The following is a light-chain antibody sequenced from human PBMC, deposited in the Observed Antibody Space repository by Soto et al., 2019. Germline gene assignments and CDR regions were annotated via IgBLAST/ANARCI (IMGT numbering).Light chain of an antibody. V-gene: IGKV3-15*01. CDR2: DAS. J-gene: IGKJ4*01. CDR3: QQYNNWPLS. CDR1: QSISTN. Sequence: EIEMTQSPATLSVSPGERATLSCRASQSISTNLAWYQQKPGQAPRLLIYDASTRATGIPARVSGSGSGTEFTLTITSLQSGDFAVYYCQQYNNWPLSFGGGTKVEIK.